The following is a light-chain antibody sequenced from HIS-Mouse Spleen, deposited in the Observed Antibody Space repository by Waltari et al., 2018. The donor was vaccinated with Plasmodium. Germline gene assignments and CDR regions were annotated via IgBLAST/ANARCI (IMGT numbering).Light chain of an antibody. V-gene: IGKV1-5*03. Sequence: DIQMTQSPSTLSASVGDRVTITCRASQSISSRLAWYQQKPGNAPKLLLYKASSVESGVPSRFSGSGSGTEFTLTISSLQPDDFATYYCQQYNSYSWTFGQGTKVEIK. CDR1: QSISSR. CDR3: QQYNSYSWT. J-gene: IGKJ1*01. CDR2: KAS.